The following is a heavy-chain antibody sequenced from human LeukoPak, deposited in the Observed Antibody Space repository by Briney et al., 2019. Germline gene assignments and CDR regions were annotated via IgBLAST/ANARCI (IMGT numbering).Heavy chain of an antibody. J-gene: IGHJ4*02. D-gene: IGHD1-26*01. CDR3: AILGGSSQYFDH. CDR1: GGPLSGSTFY. CDR2: IYYSGST. V-gene: IGHV4-39*01. Sequence: SETLSLTCTVSGGPLSGSTFYWGWLRRPPGKEPEYIGCIYYSGSTYYNPSLQSRATISVDTSQNQFSLHLSSVTATDTAVYYCAILGGSSQYFDHWGQGVLVTVSS.